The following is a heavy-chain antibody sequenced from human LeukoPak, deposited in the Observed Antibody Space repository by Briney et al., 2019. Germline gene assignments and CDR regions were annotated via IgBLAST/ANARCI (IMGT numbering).Heavy chain of an antibody. Sequence: PGGSLRLSCAASGFTFSNYWMTWVRQAPGKGLEWVANIKQDGSEKYYVDSVKGRFTISRDNAKNSLFLQMNSLRAEDTAVYYCARDVSDENGSSSMIHLDSWGQGTLVSVSS. D-gene: IGHD6-6*01. J-gene: IGHJ4*02. CDR3: ARDVSDENGSSSMIHLDS. CDR2: IKQDGSEK. V-gene: IGHV3-7*01. CDR1: GFTFSNYW.